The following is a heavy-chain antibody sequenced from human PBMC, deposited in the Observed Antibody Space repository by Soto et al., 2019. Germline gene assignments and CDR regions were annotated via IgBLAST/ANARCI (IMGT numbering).Heavy chain of an antibody. J-gene: IGHJ5*02. CDR3: ATGVATRLHYGFDP. D-gene: IGHD4-17*01. CDR1: GGTFSSYA. Sequence: QVQLVQSGAEVKKPGSSVKVSCKASGGTFSSYAISWVRQAPGQGLEWMGGIIPILGTANYAQKFQGRVTITADESTSTAYTELSNLSTEDTAAYDCATGVATRLHYGFDPWGQGTLVTVSS. V-gene: IGHV1-69*01. CDR2: IIPILGTA.